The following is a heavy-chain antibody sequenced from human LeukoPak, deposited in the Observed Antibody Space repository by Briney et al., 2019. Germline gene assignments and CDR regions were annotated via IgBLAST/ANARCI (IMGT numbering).Heavy chain of an antibody. CDR2: INHSGST. CDR3: ARRAWSYPGYYYYMDV. V-gene: IGHV4-39*07. CDR1: GGSISSSSYY. D-gene: IGHD1-26*01. J-gene: IGHJ6*03. Sequence: SETLSLTCTVSGGSISSSSYYWGWIRQPPGKGLEWIGEINHSGSTNYNPSLKSRVTISVDTSKNQFSLKLSSVTAADTAVYYCARRAWSYPGYYYYMDVWGKGTTVTISS.